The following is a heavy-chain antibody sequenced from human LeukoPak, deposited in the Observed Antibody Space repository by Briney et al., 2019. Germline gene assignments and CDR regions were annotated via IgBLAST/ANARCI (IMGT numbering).Heavy chain of an antibody. Sequence: GGSLRLSCAASGFTFSYYWMHWVRQAPGKGLVWVSRISGDGSSTNYADSVKGRFTVSRDNAKNTLYLQMNSLRAEDRAVYYCARTYLVGWYFDLWGRGTLVTVSS. D-gene: IGHD3-16*01. CDR2: ISGDGSST. J-gene: IGHJ2*01. CDR1: GFTFSYYW. V-gene: IGHV3-74*01. CDR3: ARTYLVGWYFDL.